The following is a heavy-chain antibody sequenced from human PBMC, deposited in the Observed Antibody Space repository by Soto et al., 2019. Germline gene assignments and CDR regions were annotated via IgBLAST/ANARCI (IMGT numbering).Heavy chain of an antibody. CDR3: AKGAYVVPAAIPFDY. CDR1: GFTFSSYA. CDR2: ISGSGGST. J-gene: IGHJ4*02. V-gene: IGHV3-23*01. D-gene: IGHD2-2*01. Sequence: VGSLRLSCAASGFTFSSYAMSWVRQAPGKGLEWVSAISGSGGSTYYADSVKGRFTISRDNSKNTPYLQMNSLRAEDTAVYYCAKGAYVVPAAIPFDYWGQGTLVTVSS.